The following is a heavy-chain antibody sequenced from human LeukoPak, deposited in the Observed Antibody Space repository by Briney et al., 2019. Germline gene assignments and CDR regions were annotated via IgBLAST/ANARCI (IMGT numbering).Heavy chain of an antibody. J-gene: IGHJ4*02. CDR3: GKDMGEDGSYYLDY. D-gene: IGHD1-26*01. V-gene: IGHV3-23*01. Sequence: TGGSLRLSCAASGFTFSSYAMSWVRQAPGKGLEWVSAISGSGGSTYYADSVKGRFTISRDNSKNTVYLQMNNLRAEDTAAYYCGKDMGEDGSYYLDYWGQGTLVTVSS. CDR2: ISGSGGST. CDR1: GFTFSSYA.